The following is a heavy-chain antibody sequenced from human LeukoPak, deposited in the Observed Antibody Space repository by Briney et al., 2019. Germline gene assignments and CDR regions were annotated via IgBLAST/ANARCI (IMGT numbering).Heavy chain of an antibody. CDR3: VPQKGYGGNPLDY. Sequence: GGSLRLSCAASGFTFSSYAMNWVRQAPGKGLEWLAYISSDGSTIYYADSVKGRITISRDNARKSLYLQMNSLRAEDTAVYYCVPQKGYGGNPLDYWGQGTLVTVST. CDR1: GFTFSSYA. J-gene: IGHJ4*02. V-gene: IGHV3-48*01. D-gene: IGHD4-23*01. CDR2: ISSDGSTI.